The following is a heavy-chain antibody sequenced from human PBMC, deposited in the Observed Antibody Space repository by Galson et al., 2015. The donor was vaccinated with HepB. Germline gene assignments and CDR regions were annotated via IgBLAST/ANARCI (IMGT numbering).Heavy chain of an antibody. CDR2: IEYDGNNK. V-gene: IGHV3-30*02. CDR1: GFTFSSYG. CDR3: AKAPAWLQLEVDH. J-gene: IGHJ4*02. D-gene: IGHD5-18*01. Sequence: SLRLSCAASGFTFSSYGMNWVRQAPGKGLEWVAFIEYDGNNKYYADSVKGRFTISRDNSKKTLYLQMNSLRPEDTAMYYCAKAPAWLQLEVDHWGQGTLVTVSS.